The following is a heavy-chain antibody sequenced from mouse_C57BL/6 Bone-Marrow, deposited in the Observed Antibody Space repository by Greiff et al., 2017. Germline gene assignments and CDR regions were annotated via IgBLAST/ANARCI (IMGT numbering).Heavy chain of an antibody. Sequence: EVQGVESGGGLVQPGGSLKLSCAASGFTFSDYYMYWVRQTPEKRLEWVAYISNGGGSTYYPDTVKGRFTISRDNAKNTLYLQMSRLKSEDTAIYYCARHESFDYWGQGTTLTVSS. CDR2: ISNGGGST. CDR3: ARHESFDY. J-gene: IGHJ2*01. V-gene: IGHV5-12*01. CDR1: GFTFSDYY.